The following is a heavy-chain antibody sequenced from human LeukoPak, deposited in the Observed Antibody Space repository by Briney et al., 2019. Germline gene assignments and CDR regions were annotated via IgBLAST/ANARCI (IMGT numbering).Heavy chain of an antibody. CDR2: IYTSGST. CDR1: GGSISSGSYY. V-gene: IGHV4-61*02. J-gene: IGHJ5*02. CDR3: ARGIVVVPAAIEWFDP. Sequence: SETLSLTCTVSGGSISSGSYYWSWIRQPAGKGLEWIGRIYTSGSTNYNPSLKSRVTISVDTSKNQFSLKLSSVTAAGTAVYYCARGIVVVPAAIEWFDPWGQGTLVTVSS. D-gene: IGHD2-2*02.